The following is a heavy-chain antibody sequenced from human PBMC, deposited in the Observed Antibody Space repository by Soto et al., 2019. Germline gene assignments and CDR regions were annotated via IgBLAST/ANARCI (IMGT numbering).Heavy chain of an antibody. V-gene: IGHV3-23*01. CDR2: ISGGGST. CDR3: AKTESFNGYYNAFDY. Sequence: EVQLSQSGGGLVQPGGSLRLSCAASGFSFAGYAVTWVRQAPGQGLEWVSAISGGGSTYYVDSVKGRFTISRDNSKHTVHLQMSRLRAEDTAVYYCAKTESFNGYYNAFDYWGRGTQVTVSS. D-gene: IGHD3-9*01. J-gene: IGHJ4*02. CDR1: GFSFAGYA.